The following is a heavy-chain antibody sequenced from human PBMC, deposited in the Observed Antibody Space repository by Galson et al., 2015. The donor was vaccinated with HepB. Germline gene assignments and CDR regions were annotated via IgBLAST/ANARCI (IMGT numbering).Heavy chain of an antibody. V-gene: IGHV1-69*04. CDR2: IIPILGIA. J-gene: IGHJ6*02. Sequence: SVKVSCKASGGTFSSYAISWVRQAPGQGLEWMGRIIPILGIANYAQKFQGRVTITADKSTSTAYMELSSLRSEDTAVYYCARVERGAYYYGMDVWGQGTTVTVSS. CDR1: GGTFSSYA. D-gene: IGHD1-26*01. CDR3: ARVERGAYYYGMDV.